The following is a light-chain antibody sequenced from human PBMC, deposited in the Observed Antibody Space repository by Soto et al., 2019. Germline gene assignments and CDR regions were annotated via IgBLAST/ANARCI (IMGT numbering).Light chain of an antibody. CDR1: VSDIGAYNF. CDR2: GVT. J-gene: IGLJ3*02. Sequence: QSALAQPPSASGSPGQSVTIACTGSVSDIGAYNFVSWYQQHPGNAPKLMSFGVTERPSGVPDRFSGSKSGNTASLTVSGLEADDEAVYYCYSYAGRNIWVFGGGTKLTVL. V-gene: IGLV2-8*01. CDR3: YSYAGRNIWV.